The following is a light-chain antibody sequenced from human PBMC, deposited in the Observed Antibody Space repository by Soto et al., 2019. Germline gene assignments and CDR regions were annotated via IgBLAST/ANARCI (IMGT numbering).Light chain of an antibody. CDR2: WAS. CDR3: QQYFDTLWT. J-gene: IGKJ1*01. V-gene: IGKV4-1*01. CDR1: RTVLYNSNNKNY. Sequence: IVMTQSPDSLVVSLGERATINCKSSRTVLYNSNNKNYLAWYQQKPGQPPKLLIHWASTRKSGVPDRFSGSGSGTDFTLTISSLQAEDVAVYYCQQYFDTLWTFGRGTKVEIK.